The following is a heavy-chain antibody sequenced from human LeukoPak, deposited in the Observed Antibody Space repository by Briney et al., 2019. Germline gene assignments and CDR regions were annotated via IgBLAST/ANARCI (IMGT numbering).Heavy chain of an antibody. CDR1: GFTFSSYG. CDR3: AKEGAVTGSMWFDH. J-gene: IGHJ5*02. D-gene: IGHD6-19*01. CDR2: ISSDGRTT. V-gene: IGHV3-30*18. Sequence: GRSLRLSCAASGFTFSSYGIHWVRQAPGKGLEWVAVISSDGRTTYYADSVKGRFTISRDNSKSTMYVQMNSLRTEDTAVYYCAKEGAVTGSMWFDHWGQGTLVTVSS.